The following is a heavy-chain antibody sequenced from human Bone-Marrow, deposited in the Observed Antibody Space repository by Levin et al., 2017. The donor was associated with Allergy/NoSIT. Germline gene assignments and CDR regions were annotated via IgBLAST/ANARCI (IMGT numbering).Heavy chain of an antibody. CDR2: IGTAGDT. CDR3: ARGINLAGTTTRAFNV. CDR1: GFTFSSYD. V-gene: IGHV3-13*04. J-gene: IGHJ3*01. Sequence: GGSLRLSCAASGFTFSSYDMHWVRQPPGKGLEWVSGIGTAGDTYYSGSMEGRFTISRENFKNSFYLQMSSLRAGDTAVYYCARGINLAGTTTRAFNVWGQGTMVTVSS. D-gene: IGHD1-26*01.